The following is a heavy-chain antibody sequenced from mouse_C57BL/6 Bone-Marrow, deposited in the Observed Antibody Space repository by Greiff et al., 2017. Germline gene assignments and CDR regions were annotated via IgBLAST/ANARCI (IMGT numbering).Heavy chain of an antibody. Sequence: VQLKQSGPELVKPGASVKISCKASGYTFTDYYMNWVKQSHGKSLEWIGDINPNNGGTSYNQKFKGKATLTVDKSSSTAYMELRSLTSEDSAVYYCATIYDGYSVGYWGQGTTLTVSS. CDR1: GYTFTDYY. CDR2: INPNNGGT. V-gene: IGHV1-26*01. D-gene: IGHD2-3*01. CDR3: ATIYDGYSVGY. J-gene: IGHJ2*01.